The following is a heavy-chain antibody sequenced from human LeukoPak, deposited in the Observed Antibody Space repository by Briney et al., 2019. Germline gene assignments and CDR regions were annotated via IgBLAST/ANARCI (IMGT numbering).Heavy chain of an antibody. CDR2: FDPEDGET. V-gene: IGHV1-24*01. Sequence: ASVKVPCKVSGYTLTELSMHWVRQAPGKGLEWMGGFDPEDGETIYPQKFQGRVTMTEDTSTDTAYMELSSLRSEDTAVYYCATVFLGYYDSSGYYYFDYWGQGTLVTVSS. J-gene: IGHJ4*02. CDR3: ATVFLGYYDSSGYYYFDY. D-gene: IGHD3-22*01. CDR1: GYTLTELS.